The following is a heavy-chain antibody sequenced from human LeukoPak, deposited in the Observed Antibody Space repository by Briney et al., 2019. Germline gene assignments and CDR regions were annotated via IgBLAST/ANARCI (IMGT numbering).Heavy chain of an antibody. V-gene: IGHV1-8*01. CDR1: GYSFSICD. Sequence: ASVKVTCKASGYSFSICDINWVRQAAGQGLEWIGWMNPNNGNTGYAQKFQGRVTMTRDTSITTAYMELSSLSSEDTAVYYCARPNGYYYDRSGYSAINWFGPWGQGTLVTVSS. D-gene: IGHD3-22*01. CDR3: ARPNGYYYDRSGYSAINWFGP. J-gene: IGHJ5*02. CDR2: MNPNNGNT.